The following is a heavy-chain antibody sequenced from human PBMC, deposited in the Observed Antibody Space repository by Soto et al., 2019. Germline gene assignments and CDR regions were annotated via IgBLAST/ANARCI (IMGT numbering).Heavy chain of an antibody. CDR2: ISAYNGNT. V-gene: IGHV1-18*01. D-gene: IGHD2-15*01. CDR3: ARAPLDIVVVVAATQYYFDY. CDR1: GYTFTSYG. Sequence: ASVKVSCKASGYTFTSYGISWVRQAPGQGLEWMGWISAYNGNTNYAQKLQGRVTMTTDTSTSTAYMELRSLRSDDTAVYYCARAPLDIVVVVAATQYYFDYWGQGTRVTVSS. J-gene: IGHJ4*02.